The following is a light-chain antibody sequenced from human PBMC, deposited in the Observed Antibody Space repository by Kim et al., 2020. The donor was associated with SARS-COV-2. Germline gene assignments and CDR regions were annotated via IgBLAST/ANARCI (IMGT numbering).Light chain of an antibody. CDR3: QQLNSYPRLT. Sequence: DIQLTQSPSFLSASVGARVTITCRASQGISSYLAWYQQKPGKAPKLLIYAASTLQSGVPSRYSGSGSGTEFTLTISSLQPEDFVTYYCQQLNSYPRLTFGGGTKVDIK. CDR1: QGISSY. J-gene: IGKJ4*01. V-gene: IGKV1-9*01. CDR2: AAS.